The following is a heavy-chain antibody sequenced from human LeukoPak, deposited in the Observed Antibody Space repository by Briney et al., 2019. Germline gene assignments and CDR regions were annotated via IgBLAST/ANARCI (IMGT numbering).Heavy chain of an antibody. J-gene: IGHJ6*03. CDR3: VRGGREQQLPQIQYYYYYYMDV. V-gene: IGHV3-21*01. Sequence: PGGSLRLSCAASGFTFSSYSMNWVRQAPGKGLEWVSSISSSSSYIYYADSVKGRFTISRDNAKNSLYLQMNSLRAEDTAVYYCVRGGREQQLPQIQYYYYYYMDVWGKGTTVTVSS. CDR2: ISSSSSYI. CDR1: GFTFSSYS. D-gene: IGHD6-13*01.